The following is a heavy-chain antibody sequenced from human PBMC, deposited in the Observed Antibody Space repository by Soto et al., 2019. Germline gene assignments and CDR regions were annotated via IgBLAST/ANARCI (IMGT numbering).Heavy chain of an antibody. J-gene: IGHJ5*02. Sequence: EVQVVESGGGLVQPGGSLRLSCAASGFIFSSYWMHWVRQAPGKGPVWVGRINGDGRNTRYTDSVKGRFTISRDNAKNTLYLQMDSLRAEDTAVYYCARDLMARGRDSNWFDPWGQGTVVTVSS. V-gene: IGHV3-74*01. D-gene: IGHD3-10*01. CDR1: GFIFSSYW. CDR3: ARDLMARGRDSNWFDP. CDR2: INGDGRNT.